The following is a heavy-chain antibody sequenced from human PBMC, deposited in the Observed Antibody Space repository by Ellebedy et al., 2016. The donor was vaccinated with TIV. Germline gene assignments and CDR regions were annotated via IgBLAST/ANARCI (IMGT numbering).Heavy chain of an antibody. D-gene: IGHD3-10*01. CDR3: ARYSGSGTYYRNGMEV. CDR2: VSAYSGNT. J-gene: IGHJ6*04. CDR1: GYTFIDYG. V-gene: IGHV1-18*01. Sequence: AASVKVSCKSSGYTFIDYGVTWVRQAPGQGLDWMGWVSAYSGNTNYAENLQGRVTMTTDTSTDTAYMELRSLRSDDTAVYFCARYSGSGTYYRNGMEVWGKGNTVTVSS.